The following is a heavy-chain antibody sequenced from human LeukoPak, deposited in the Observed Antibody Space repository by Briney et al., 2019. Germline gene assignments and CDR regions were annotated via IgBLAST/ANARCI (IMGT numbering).Heavy chain of an antibody. D-gene: IGHD3-10*01. J-gene: IGHJ4*02. Sequence: GGSLRLSCSASGFTFSSYAMNWVRQAPGKGLEWVSIISGSGGTTYYADPVKGRSTISRDNSNNTLFLLMNSLRAEDTAVYYCAKNPDYSGSGSPDYWGQGTLATVSS. CDR2: ISGSGGTT. CDR1: GFTFSSYA. CDR3: AKNPDYSGSGSPDY. V-gene: IGHV3-23*01.